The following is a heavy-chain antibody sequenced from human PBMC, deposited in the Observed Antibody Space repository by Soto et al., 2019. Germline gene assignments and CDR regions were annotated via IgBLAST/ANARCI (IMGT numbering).Heavy chain of an antibody. CDR3: ATSGDDGEIDY. CDR2: INPSGGST. D-gene: IGHD5-12*01. V-gene: IGHV1-46*03. Sequence: QVQLVQSGAEVKKPGASVKVSCKASGYTFTSYYMHWVRQAPGQGLEWMGIINPSGGSTSYAQKFQGRVTMTRDTSTSTFYMELSSLRSEDTAVYYCATSGDDGEIDYWGQGTLVNVSS. J-gene: IGHJ4*02. CDR1: GYTFTSYY.